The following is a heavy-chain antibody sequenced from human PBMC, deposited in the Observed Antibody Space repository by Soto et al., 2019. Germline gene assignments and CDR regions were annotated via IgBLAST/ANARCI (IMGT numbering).Heavy chain of an antibody. CDR2: ISSGGTYL. CDR3: VKGGEDITSPYGMDV. J-gene: IGHJ6*02. Sequence: GGSLRLSCAGSGFTFRTHTLVWVRQAPGKGLEWVSSISSGGTYLEYAHSVKGRFAISRDDAKDSVFLQMNSLKTDDTAVYYCVKGGEDITSPYGMDVWGQGTTVTVS. CDR1: GFTFRTHT. V-gene: IGHV3-21*06. D-gene: IGHD3-16*01.